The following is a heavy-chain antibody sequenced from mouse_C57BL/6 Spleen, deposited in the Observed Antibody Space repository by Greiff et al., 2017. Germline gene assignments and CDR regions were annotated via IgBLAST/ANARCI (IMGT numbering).Heavy chain of an antibody. CDR2: IRNKANGYTT. CDR3: ARYDRLYAMDY. CDR1: GFTFTDYY. J-gene: IGHJ4*01. V-gene: IGHV7-3*01. Sequence: EVKLVESGGGLVQPGGSLSLSCAASGFTFTDYYMSWVRQPPGQALEWLGFIRNKANGYTTEYSASVKGRFTISRDNSQSILYLQMNALRAEDSATYYCARYDRLYAMDYWGQGTSVTVSS.